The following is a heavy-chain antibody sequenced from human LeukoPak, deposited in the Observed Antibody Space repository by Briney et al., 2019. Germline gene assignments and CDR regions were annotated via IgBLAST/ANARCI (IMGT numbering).Heavy chain of an antibody. Sequence: GGSLRLSCAACGFTFSIYSMTWVRQAPGKGLEWVSYISLSSTTIYYADSVKGRYTISRDDAKNSLYLQMNSLRDEDTAVYYCARVSGWPWDHWGQGTLVTVSS. D-gene: IGHD2-15*01. V-gene: IGHV3-48*02. CDR3: ARVSGWPWDH. CDR2: ISLSSTTI. J-gene: IGHJ4*02. CDR1: GFTFSIYS.